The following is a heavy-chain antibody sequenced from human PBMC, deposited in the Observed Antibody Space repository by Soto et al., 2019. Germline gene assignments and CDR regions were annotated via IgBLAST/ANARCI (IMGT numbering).Heavy chain of an antibody. V-gene: IGHV4-31*03. D-gene: IGHD2-2*01. CDR1: GGSISSGGYY. Sequence: QVQLQESGPGLVKPSQTLSLTCTVSGGSISSGGYYWSWIRQHPGKGLEWIGYIYYSGSTYYNPSLKSRGTISVDTSKNQFSLKLSSVTAADTAVYYCAREGREYCSSTSCLYYYYYYMDVWGKGTTVTVSS. CDR3: AREGREYCSSTSCLYYYYYYMDV. J-gene: IGHJ6*03. CDR2: IYYSGST.